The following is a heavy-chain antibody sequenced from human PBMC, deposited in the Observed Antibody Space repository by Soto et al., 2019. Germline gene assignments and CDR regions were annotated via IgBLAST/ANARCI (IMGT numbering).Heavy chain of an antibody. V-gene: IGHV3-66*01. CDR1: GFTVSSNY. CDR3: ARGREYYDTLTGLDY. Sequence: PGGSLRLSCAASGFTVSSNYMSWVRQAPGKGLEWVSIIYSGGSTYYADSVKGRFTISRDNSKNTLYLQMNSLRAEDTAVYYCARGREYYDTLTGLDYWGQGTLVTVSS. CDR2: IYSGGST. J-gene: IGHJ4*02. D-gene: IGHD3-9*01.